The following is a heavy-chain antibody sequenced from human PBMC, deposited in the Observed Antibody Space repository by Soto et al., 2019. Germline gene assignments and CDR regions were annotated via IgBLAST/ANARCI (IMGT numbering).Heavy chain of an antibody. CDR2: INAGNGNT. V-gene: IGHV1-3*01. CDR3: ARDTGGLMVHDDALDI. D-gene: IGHD2-8*01. CDR1: GYTFTSYA. Sequence: ASVKVSCKASGYTFTSYAMHWVRQAPGQRLEWMGWINAGNGNTKYSQKFQGRVTITRDTSASTAYMELSSLRSEDTAVYYCARDTGGLMVHDDALDIWGQGTMVTVSS. J-gene: IGHJ3*02.